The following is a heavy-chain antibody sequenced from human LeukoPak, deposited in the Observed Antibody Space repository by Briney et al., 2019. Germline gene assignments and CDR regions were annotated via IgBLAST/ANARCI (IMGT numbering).Heavy chain of an antibody. Sequence: PSETLSLTSTVSGGSPSSYYWSWIRQPPRKGREWIGTIYYIVSTSYNTSLKSRVTISVDTSKNQFSLKLSSVTAADTAVYYCARSPGGALNWFDPWGQGTLVTVSS. CDR1: GGSPSSYY. V-gene: IGHV4-59*04. D-gene: IGHD1-1*01. CDR2: IYYIVST. CDR3: ARSPGGALNWFDP. J-gene: IGHJ5*02.